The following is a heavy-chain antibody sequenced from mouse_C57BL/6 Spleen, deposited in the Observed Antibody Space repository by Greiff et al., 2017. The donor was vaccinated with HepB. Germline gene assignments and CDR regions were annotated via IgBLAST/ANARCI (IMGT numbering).Heavy chain of an antibody. V-gene: IGHV5-17*01. J-gene: IGHJ3*01. D-gene: IGHD1-1*01. CDR2: ISSGSSTI. Sequence: EVMLVESGGGLVKPGGSLKLSCAASGFTFSDYGMHWVRQAPEKGLEWVAYISSGSSTIYYADTVKGRFTISRDNAKNTLFLQMTSLRSEDTAMYYCARPHYYGSSSWFAYWGQVTLVTVSA. CDR1: GFTFSDYG. CDR3: ARPHYYGSSSWFAY.